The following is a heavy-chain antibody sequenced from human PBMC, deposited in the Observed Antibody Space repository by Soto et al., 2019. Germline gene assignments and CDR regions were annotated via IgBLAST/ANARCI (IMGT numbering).Heavy chain of an antibody. J-gene: IGHJ4*01. V-gene: IGHV4-61*01. D-gene: IGHD3-22*01. CDR1: GGSVSSGSYY. CDR2: IYYSGST. CDR3: ARGPTRWLWRE. Sequence: PQTPSLTCTVSGGSVSSGSYYWSWIRQPPGKGLEWIGHIYYSGSTNYNPSLKSRVTISVDTYKNQISLKLSSVTAADTAVYFGARGPTRWLWREWGHGPLLTV.